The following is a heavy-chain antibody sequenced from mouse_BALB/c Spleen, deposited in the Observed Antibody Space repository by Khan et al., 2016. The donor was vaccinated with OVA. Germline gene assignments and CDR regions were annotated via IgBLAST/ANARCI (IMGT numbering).Heavy chain of an antibody. J-gene: IGHJ2*01. CDR3: TTGYYGSSGFDY. V-gene: IGHV1-15*01. CDR2: IDPETGGT. Sequence: QVQLQQSGAELVRPGASVTLSCKASGYTFTDYEMHWVKQTPVHGLEWIGAIDPETGGTAYNEKFKGKATLTADKSSSTAYMELRSLTLDDSAVYYCTTGYYGSSGFDYWGQGTTLTVSS. CDR1: GYTFTDYE. D-gene: IGHD1-1*01.